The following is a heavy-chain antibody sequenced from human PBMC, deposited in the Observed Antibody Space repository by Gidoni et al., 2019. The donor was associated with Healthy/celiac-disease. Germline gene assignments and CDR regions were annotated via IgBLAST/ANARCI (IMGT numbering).Heavy chain of an antibody. CDR2: ISSSSSYI. CDR3: ARDGSYYYYYYGMDV. J-gene: IGHJ6*02. CDR1: GFTFSSYS. Sequence: EVQLVESGGGLVKPGGSLRLSCAASGFTFSSYSMNWVRQAPGKGLEWVSSISSSSSYIYYADSVKGRFTISRDNAKNSLYLQMNSLRAEDTAVYYCARDGSYYYYYYGMDVWGQGTTVTVSS. V-gene: IGHV3-21*01.